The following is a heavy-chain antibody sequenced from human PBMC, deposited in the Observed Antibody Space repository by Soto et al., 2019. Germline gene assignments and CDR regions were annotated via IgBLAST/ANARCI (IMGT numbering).Heavy chain of an antibody. J-gene: IGHJ4*02. CDR1: GFALSVYA. D-gene: IGHD6-13*01. V-gene: IGHV3-23*01. CDR3: AKHKYSSSWYYFDY. CDR2: ISNSGGST. Sequence: PGGSLRLSCAASGFALSVYAMTWVRQAPGKGLEWVSTISNSGGSTYYADSVKGRFTISRDNSKNTLYLQMNSLRAEDTAVYYCAKHKYSSSWYYFDYWGQGTLVTVSS.